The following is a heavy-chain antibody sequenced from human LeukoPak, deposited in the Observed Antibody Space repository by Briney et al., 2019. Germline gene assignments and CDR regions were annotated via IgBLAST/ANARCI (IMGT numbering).Heavy chain of an antibody. D-gene: IGHD2-21*02. CDR3: VREDTPATANY. Sequence: GGSLRLSCAASGFNFSNHAMSWVRQTPGKGLEWVSAISGGGDITYYADSVTGRFTISRDNSKDTLFPQMHSLRPGDTAVYYCVREDTPATANYWGQGTLVTISS. CDR1: GFNFSNHA. J-gene: IGHJ4*02. V-gene: IGHV3-23*01. CDR2: ISGGGDIT.